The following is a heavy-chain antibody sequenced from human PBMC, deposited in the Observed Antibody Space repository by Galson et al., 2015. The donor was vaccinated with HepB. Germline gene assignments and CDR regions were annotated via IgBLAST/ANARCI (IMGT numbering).Heavy chain of an antibody. V-gene: IGHV3-53*01. J-gene: IGHJ4*02. CDR2: IYSGGST. Sequence: LRLSCAASGFTVSSNYMSWVRQAPGKGLEWVSVIYSGGSTYYADSVKGRFTISRDNSKNTLYLQMNSLRAEDTAVYYCARLRSTFLDYWGQGTLVTVSS. CDR3: ARLRSTFLDY. D-gene: IGHD2-2*01. CDR1: GFTVSSNY.